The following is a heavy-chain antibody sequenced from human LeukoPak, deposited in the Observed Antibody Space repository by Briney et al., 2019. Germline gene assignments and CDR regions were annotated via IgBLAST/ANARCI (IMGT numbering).Heavy chain of an antibody. J-gene: IGHJ4*02. CDR2: MNPNSGNT. CDR1: GYTFTNYD. V-gene: IGHV1-8*03. Sequence: ASVKVSCKASGYTFTNYDINWVRQATGQGLEWMGWMNPNSGNTGYAQKFQGRVTITRNTSISTAYMELSSLRSEDTAVYYCATQYYGGNSYHFDYWGQGTLVTVSS. CDR3: ATQYYGGNSYHFDY. D-gene: IGHD4-23*01.